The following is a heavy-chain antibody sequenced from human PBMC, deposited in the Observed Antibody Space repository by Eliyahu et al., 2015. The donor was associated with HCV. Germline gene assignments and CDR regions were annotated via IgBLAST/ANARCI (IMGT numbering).Heavy chain of an antibody. CDR3: ARGYCSGGTCGGIGY. CDR2: IXTDGSRT. CDR1: GFXXSSYW. D-gene: IGHD2-15*01. V-gene: IGHV3-74*01. Sequence: EVQLVESGGGLVQPGGSLRLSCAASGFXXSSYWMYWVRQAPGKGLVWVSRIXTDGSRTTYADSVKGRFTVSRXNAKNTLFLQMNSLRAEDTAVYYCARGYCSGGTCGGIGYWGQGTLVTVSS. J-gene: IGHJ4*02.